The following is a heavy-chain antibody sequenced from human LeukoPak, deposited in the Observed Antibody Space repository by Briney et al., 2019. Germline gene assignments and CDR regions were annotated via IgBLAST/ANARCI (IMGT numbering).Heavy chain of an antibody. D-gene: IGHD4-17*01. CDR2: IRSKAYGGTT. Sequence: PGGSLRLSCTASGSTFGDYAMSWFRQAPGKGLEWVGFIRSKAYGGTTEYAASVKGRFTISRDDSKSIAYLQMNSLKTEDTAVYYCTLDHYGDYIRDYWGQGTLVTVSS. J-gene: IGHJ4*02. CDR1: GSTFGDYA. CDR3: TLDHYGDYIRDY. V-gene: IGHV3-49*03.